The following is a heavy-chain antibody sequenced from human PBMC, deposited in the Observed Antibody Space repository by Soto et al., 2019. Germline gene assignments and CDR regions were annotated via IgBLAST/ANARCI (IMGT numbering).Heavy chain of an antibody. V-gene: IGHV1-18*01. CDR2: ISAYNGNT. CDR1: GYTFTSYC. J-gene: IGHJ5*02. CDR3: ARDRPRGYCSGGSCYNWFDP. Sequence: ASVKVSCKASGYTFTSYCISWVRQAPGQGLEWMGWISAYNGNTNYAQKLQGRVTMTTDTSTSTAYMELRSLRSDDTAVYYCARDRPRGYCSGGSCYNWFDPWGQGTLVTVSS. D-gene: IGHD2-15*01.